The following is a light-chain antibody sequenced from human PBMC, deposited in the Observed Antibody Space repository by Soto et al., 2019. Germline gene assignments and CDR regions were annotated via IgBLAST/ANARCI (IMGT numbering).Light chain of an antibody. CDR3: QKYNSAPPWT. V-gene: IGKV1-27*01. J-gene: IGKJ1*01. Sequence: DIQMTQSPSSLSASVGDRVTITCRASQGISNYLAWYQQKPGKVPKLLIYAASTLQSGVPSRFSGSGSGTDFTLTISSLQPEEVATYYCQKYNSAPPWTFGQGTKVEIK. CDR2: AAS. CDR1: QGISNY.